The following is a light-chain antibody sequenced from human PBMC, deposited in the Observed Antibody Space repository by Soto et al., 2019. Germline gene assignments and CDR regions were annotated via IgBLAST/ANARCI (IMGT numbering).Light chain of an antibody. J-gene: IGLJ1*01. Sequence: QSVLTQPPSVSAAPGQKVTISCSGSSSNIRNNYVSWYQQLPGTAPKLLIYDNDKRPSRIPDRFSGSKSGTSATLGITGLQTGDEADYYCGTWDSSLSSYVFGTGTRSPS. CDR2: DND. CDR3: GTWDSSLSSYV. V-gene: IGLV1-51*01. CDR1: SSNIRNNY.